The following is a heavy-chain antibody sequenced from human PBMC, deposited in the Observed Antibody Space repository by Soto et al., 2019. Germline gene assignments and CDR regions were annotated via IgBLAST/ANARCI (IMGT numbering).Heavy chain of an antibody. D-gene: IGHD6-19*01. J-gene: IGHJ5*02. V-gene: IGHV4-34*01. CDR1: GGSFSGYY. Sequence: PSETLSLTCAVYGGSFSGYYWSWIRQPPGKGLEWIGEINHSGSTNYNPSLKSRVTISVDTSKNQFSLKLSSVTAEDTAVYYCARDPYPWTSGWNWFDPWGQGTLVTVSS. CDR2: INHSGST. CDR3: ARDPYPWTSGWNWFDP.